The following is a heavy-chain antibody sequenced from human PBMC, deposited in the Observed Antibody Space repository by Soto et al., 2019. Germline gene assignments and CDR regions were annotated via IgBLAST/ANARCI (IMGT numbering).Heavy chain of an antibody. D-gene: IGHD6-6*01. J-gene: IGHJ4*02. CDR3: ARSSSSSLDY. CDR2: IYYSGST. CDR1: GGSISSGGYC. Sequence: TLSLTCTVSGGSISSGGYCWSWIRQHPGKGLEWIGYIYYSGSTYYNPSLKSRVTISVDTSKNQFSLKLSSVTAADTAVYYCARSSSSSLDYWGQGTLVTVSS. V-gene: IGHV4-31*03.